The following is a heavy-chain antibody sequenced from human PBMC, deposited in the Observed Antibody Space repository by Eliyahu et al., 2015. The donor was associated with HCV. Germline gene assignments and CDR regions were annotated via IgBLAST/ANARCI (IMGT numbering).Heavy chain of an antibody. CDR2: IIPIFGXA. J-gene: IGHJ4*02. CDR1: XGTFSSYA. Sequence: QVQLVQSGAEVKKPGSSVKVSCXASXGTFSSYAIXWVRQAPGKGLEWMGGIIPIFGXANYAQKFQGRVTITADESTSTAYMELSSLRSEDTAVYYCARGVGVPAAMWDFDYWGQGTLVTVSS. CDR3: ARGVGVPAAMWDFDY. V-gene: IGHV1-69*01. D-gene: IGHD2-2*01.